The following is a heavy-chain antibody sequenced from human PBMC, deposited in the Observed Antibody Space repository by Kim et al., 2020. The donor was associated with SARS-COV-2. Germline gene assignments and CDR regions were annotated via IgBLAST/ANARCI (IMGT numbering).Heavy chain of an antibody. Sequence: GGSLRLSCAASGFSFGDYAMHWVRQGPGKGLEWVSGISWNSAKIGYADSVKGRFTISRDNAKNSLYLQMNSLRPDDTALYYCGKGSSVDRLRYWGGPDSGINNWFDPWGQGTLVTVSS. CDR2: ISWNSAKI. J-gene: IGHJ5*02. V-gene: IGHV3-9*01. CDR3: GKGSSVDRLRYWGGPDSGINNWFDP. D-gene: IGHD3-9*01. CDR1: GFSFGDYA.